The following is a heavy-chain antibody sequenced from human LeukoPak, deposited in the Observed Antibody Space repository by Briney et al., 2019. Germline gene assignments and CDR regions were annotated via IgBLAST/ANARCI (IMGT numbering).Heavy chain of an antibody. CDR3: ARGLGYCTNGVCYGGDY. V-gene: IGHV3-30*03. Sequence: PGRSLRLSCAASGFTFSSYGMHWVRQAPGKGLEWVAVISYDGSNKYYADSVKGRFTISRDNSKNTLYLQMNSLRAEDTAVYYCARGLGYCTNGVCYGGDYWGQGTLVTVSS. J-gene: IGHJ4*02. CDR2: ISYDGSNK. CDR1: GFTFSSYG. D-gene: IGHD2-8*01.